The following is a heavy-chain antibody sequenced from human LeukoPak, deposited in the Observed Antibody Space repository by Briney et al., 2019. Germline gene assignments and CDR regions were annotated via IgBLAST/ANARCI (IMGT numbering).Heavy chain of an antibody. CDR1: GFIFSSYG. CDR2: IWFDGSEQ. D-gene: IGHD6-13*01. Sequence: PGRSLRVSCAASGFIFSSYGMHWVRQAPGKGLEWVAVIWFDGSEQHYADSVKGRFTISRDNSKNTLYLQMNSLRAEDTAVYYCARDGGWQQLGFDHWGQGTLVTVSS. J-gene: IGHJ4*02. CDR3: ARDGGWQQLGFDH. V-gene: IGHV3-33*01.